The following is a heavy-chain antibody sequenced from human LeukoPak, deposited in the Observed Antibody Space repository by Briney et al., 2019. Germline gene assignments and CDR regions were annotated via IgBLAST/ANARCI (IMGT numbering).Heavy chain of an antibody. Sequence: ASVKVSCKASGYTFTSYAVHWVRQAPGQRLEWMGWINAGNGNTKYSQKFQGRVTITRDTSASTAYMELSSLRSEDTAVYYCARDIAAAGRFYYYYGMDVWGKGTTVTVSS. CDR3: ARDIAAAGRFYYYYGMDV. CDR2: INAGNGNT. J-gene: IGHJ6*04. D-gene: IGHD6-13*01. V-gene: IGHV1-3*01. CDR1: GYTFTSYA.